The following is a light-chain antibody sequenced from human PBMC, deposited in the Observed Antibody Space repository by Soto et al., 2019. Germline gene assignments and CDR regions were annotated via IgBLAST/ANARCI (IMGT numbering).Light chain of an antibody. CDR2: DVS. CDR3: CSYAGSPWL. CDR1: SSDVGGYNY. V-gene: IGLV2-11*01. Sequence: QSALTQPRSVSGSPGQSVTISCTGTSSDVGGYNYVSWYQQYPGIAPKLMIFDVSKRPSGVPDRFSGSKSGNTASLTISGLQAEDEADYYCCSYAGSPWLFGGGTKVTVL. J-gene: IGLJ2*01.